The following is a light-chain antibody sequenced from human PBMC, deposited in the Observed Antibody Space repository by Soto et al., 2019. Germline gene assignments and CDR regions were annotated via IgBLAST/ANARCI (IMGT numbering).Light chain of an antibody. V-gene: IGKV3-11*01. CDR1: QSINIY. J-gene: IGKJ4*01. CDR2: DAS. Sequence: EIVWTQSPAALSLSPGGRATLSCRVSQSINIYLAWYQQKLGQAPRLLIFDASIRATGIPARFSGSGSGTDFTLTISSLEPEDFGVYYCQQLYSWPLTFGGVTKVEIK. CDR3: QQLYSWPLT.